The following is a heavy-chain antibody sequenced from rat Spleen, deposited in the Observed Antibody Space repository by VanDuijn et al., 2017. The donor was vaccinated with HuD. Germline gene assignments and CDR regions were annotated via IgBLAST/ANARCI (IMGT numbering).Heavy chain of an antibody. V-gene: IGHV5-46*01. CDR1: GFTFSSFP. D-gene: IGHD1-1*01. CDR2: ISTSGGST. CDR3: TRDGHYSGERFDY. J-gene: IGHJ2*01. Sequence: EVQLVESGGGLVQPGRSMKLSCAASGFTFSSFPMAWVRQAPTKGLEWVATISTSGGSTYYRDSVKGRFTISRDNAKSTLYLQMNSLRSEDTATYYCTRDGHYSGERFDYWGQGVMVTVSS.